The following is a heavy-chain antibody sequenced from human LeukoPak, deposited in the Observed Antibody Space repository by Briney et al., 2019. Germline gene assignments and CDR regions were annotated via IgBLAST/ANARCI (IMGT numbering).Heavy chain of an antibody. Sequence: ASVKVSFKASGYIFTGYYIHWVRQAPGQGLEWVGWINPNTGDTTYAQKFQGRVTMNRDTSIRTAYMELSRLRVDDTAVYYCARDGDTDGGMDVWGQGTTVTVSS. V-gene: IGHV1-2*02. CDR2: INPNTGDT. CDR3: ARDGDTDGGMDV. D-gene: IGHD2-21*01. CDR1: GYIFTGYY. J-gene: IGHJ6*02.